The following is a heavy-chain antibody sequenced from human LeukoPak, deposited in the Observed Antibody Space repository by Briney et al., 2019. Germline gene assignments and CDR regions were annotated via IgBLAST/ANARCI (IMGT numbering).Heavy chain of an antibody. J-gene: IGHJ4*02. V-gene: IGHV3-23*01. CDR2: ISGSGDRT. Sequence: GGSQRLSCAASGFTFNSYAMSWVRQAPGKGLEWVSAISGSGDRTFYADSVKGRLTISRDNSKNTLYLQMNSLRVEDTAVYYCARDGDGDYVFSYYFDYWGQGTLVTVSS. D-gene: IGHD4-17*01. CDR3: ARDGDGDYVFSYYFDY. CDR1: GFTFNSYA.